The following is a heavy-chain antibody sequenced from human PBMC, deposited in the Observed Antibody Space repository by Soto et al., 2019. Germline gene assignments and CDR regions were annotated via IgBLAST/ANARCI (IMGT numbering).Heavy chain of an antibody. Sequence: PGGSLRLSCAASGFTFSNYAINWVRQSPGKGLEWVSVISGSAGSTYYADSVKGRFTITRDSSKNTLYLQMNSLRAEDTAVYYCAKAGGAAGTVDYFDYWGQGTLVTVSS. J-gene: IGHJ4*02. V-gene: IGHV3-23*01. D-gene: IGHD6-13*01. CDR2: ISGSAGST. CDR3: AKAGGAAGTVDYFDY. CDR1: GFTFSNYA.